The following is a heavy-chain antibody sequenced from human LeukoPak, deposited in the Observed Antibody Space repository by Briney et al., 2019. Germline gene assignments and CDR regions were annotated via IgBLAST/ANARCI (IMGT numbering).Heavy chain of an antibody. CDR3: ARRLTYDSRAYYCLDY. Sequence: GESLKIACKGSGYSFTSYWIGWVRQKPGKGLEWMGIIFPGDSDTRYSPSFQGQVTISADKSISTAYLQWSSLKASDTAMYYCARRLTYDSRAYYCLDYWGQGTLVTVSS. V-gene: IGHV5-51*01. J-gene: IGHJ4*02. D-gene: IGHD3-22*01. CDR2: IFPGDSDT. CDR1: GYSFTSYW.